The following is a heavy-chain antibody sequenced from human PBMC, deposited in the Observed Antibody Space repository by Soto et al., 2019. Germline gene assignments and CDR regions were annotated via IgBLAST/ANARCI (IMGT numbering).Heavy chain of an antibody. CDR1: GYTFTSYC. J-gene: IGHJ4*02. CDR2: ISAYNGNT. CDR3: ARDRGYYDFWRHTPHFDY. D-gene: IGHD3-3*01. V-gene: IGHV1-18*01. Sequence: ASVKVSCKASGYTFTSYCISWVRQAPGQGLEWMGWISAYNGNTNYAQKLQGRATMTTDTSTSTAYMELRSLRSDDTAVYYCARDRGYYDFWRHTPHFDYWGQGTLVTVSS.